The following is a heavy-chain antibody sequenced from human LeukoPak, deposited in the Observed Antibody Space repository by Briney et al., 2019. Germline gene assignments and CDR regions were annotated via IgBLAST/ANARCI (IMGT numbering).Heavy chain of an antibody. Sequence: PGGSLRLSCAASGFTVSSNYMSWVCQAPGKGLEWVSVIYSGGSTYYADSVKGRFTISRDNSKNTLYLQMNSLRAEDTAVYYCARDLGYSYGIYWGQGTLVTVSS. V-gene: IGHV3-53*01. CDR1: GFTVSSNY. CDR2: IYSGGST. CDR3: ARDLGYSYGIY. J-gene: IGHJ4*02. D-gene: IGHD5-18*01.